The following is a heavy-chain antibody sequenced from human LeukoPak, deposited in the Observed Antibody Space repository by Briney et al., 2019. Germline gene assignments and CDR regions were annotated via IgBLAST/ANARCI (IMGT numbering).Heavy chain of an antibody. CDR3: ARGAPGVWPMTTETTYSRRLPNKWYYFDY. Sequence: GGSLRLSCAASGFTVSSNYMSWVRQAPGKGLEWVSVIYSGGSTYYADSVKGRFTISRHNSKNTLYLQMNSLRAEDTAVYYCARGAPGVWPMTTETTYSRRLPNKWYYFDYWGQGTLVTVSS. D-gene: IGHD4-17*01. V-gene: IGHV3-53*04. CDR1: GFTVSSNY. J-gene: IGHJ4*02. CDR2: IYSGGST.